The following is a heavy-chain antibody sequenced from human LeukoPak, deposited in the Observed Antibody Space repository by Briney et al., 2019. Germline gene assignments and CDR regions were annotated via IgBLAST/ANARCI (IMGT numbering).Heavy chain of an antibody. D-gene: IGHD2-15*01. J-gene: IGHJ5*02. CDR1: GDSISSSSYY. CDR2: FSYSGST. Sequence: PSETLSLTCTVSGDSISSSSYYWGWIRQPPGKGLEWIGSFSYSGSTYYNPSLKSRVTISVDTSKNQFSLKLSSVTAADMAVYYCARDRTVVVVVAATQAHWFDPWGQGTLVTVSS. V-gene: IGHV4-39*07. CDR3: ARDRTVVVVVAATQAHWFDP.